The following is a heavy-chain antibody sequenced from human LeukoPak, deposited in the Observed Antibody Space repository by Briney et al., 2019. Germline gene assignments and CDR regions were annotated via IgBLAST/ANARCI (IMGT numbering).Heavy chain of an antibody. CDR3: ARDLYCGGDCYTDAFDT. CDR2: ISSSSSYI. V-gene: IGHV3-21*01. CDR1: GFTFSSYG. D-gene: IGHD2-21*02. J-gene: IGHJ3*02. Sequence: GGSLRLSCAASGFTFSSYGMHWVRQAPGKGLEWVSSISSSSSYIYYADSVKGRFTISRDNAKNSLYLQMNSLRAEDTAVYYCARDLYCGGDCYTDAFDTWGQGTMVTVSS.